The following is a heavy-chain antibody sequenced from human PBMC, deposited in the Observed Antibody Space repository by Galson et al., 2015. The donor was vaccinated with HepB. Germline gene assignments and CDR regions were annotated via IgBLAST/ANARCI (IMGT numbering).Heavy chain of an antibody. CDR3: ARGASYYDWTGYPDEKYCGMDV. J-gene: IGHJ6*02. Sequence: LRLSCATSGFSFSSLWMNWVRQVPGKGLLWVSRISRGGNTRNYADSVEGRFTISRDNANNALYLEMNSLRAEDTAVYYCARGASYYDWTGYPDEKYCGMDVWGQGTTVIVSS. D-gene: IGHD3/OR15-3a*01. CDR1: GFSFSSLW. CDR2: ISRGGNTR. V-gene: IGHV3-74*01.